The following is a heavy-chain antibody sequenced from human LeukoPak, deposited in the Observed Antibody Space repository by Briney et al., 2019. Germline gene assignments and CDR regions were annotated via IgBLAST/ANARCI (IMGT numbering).Heavy chain of an antibody. D-gene: IGHD2-15*01. CDR1: GYTFTSYS. CDR3: ARASYCSGGSCYSDY. J-gene: IGHJ4*02. V-gene: IGHV1-18*01. Sequence: ASVKVSCKASGYTFTSYSISWVRQAPGQGLEWMGWISAYNGNTIYAQKVKGRVTMTTDTSTSTAYMELRSLKSDDTAVYYCARASYCSGGSCYSDYWGQGPLVTVSS. CDR2: ISAYNGNT.